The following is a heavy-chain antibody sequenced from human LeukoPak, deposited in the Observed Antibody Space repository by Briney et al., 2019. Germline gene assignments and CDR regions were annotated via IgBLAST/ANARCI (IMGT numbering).Heavy chain of an antibody. CDR2: ISGSGSTI. V-gene: IGHV3-48*03. CDR3: AREGSVVVPAAGMDV. D-gene: IGHD2-2*01. CDR1: GFTFSSYE. Sequence: GGSLRLSCAASGFTFSSYEMNWVRQAPGKGLEWVSYISGSGSTIYYADSVRGRFTISRDNAKNSLYLQMNSLRAEDTAVYYCAREGSVVVPAAGMDVWGQGTTVTVSS. J-gene: IGHJ6*02.